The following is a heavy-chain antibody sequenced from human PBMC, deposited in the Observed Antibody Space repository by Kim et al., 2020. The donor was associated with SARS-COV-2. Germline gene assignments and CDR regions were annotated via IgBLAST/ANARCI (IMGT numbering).Heavy chain of an antibody. CDR3: VKERTSGWYDFDY. J-gene: IGHJ4*02. V-gene: IGHV3-64D*06. CDR2: ISTNGGST. Sequence: GGSLRLSCSASGFTFSSYAMHWVRQAPGKGLEYVSGISTNGGSTYYADSVKDRFIISRDNSRNMLNLQMRSLRSEDTAVYYCVKERTSGWYDFDYWGQGTLVTVSS. CDR1: GFTFSSYA. D-gene: IGHD6-19*01.